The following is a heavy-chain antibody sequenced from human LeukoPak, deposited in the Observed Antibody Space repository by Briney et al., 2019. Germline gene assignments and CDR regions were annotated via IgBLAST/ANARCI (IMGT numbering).Heavy chain of an antibody. CDR2: ISSSGSTI. CDR3: ARDKVALSFDL. V-gene: IGHV3-11*01. CDR1: GFTFSDYF. D-gene: IGHD5-12*01. J-gene: IGHJ2*01. Sequence: GGSLRLSCAASGFTFSDYFLIWIRQAPGKGLEWVSYISSSGSTIYYADSVKGRFTISRDNAKNSLYLQMNSLRAEDTAVYYCARDKVALSFDLWGRGTLVTVSS.